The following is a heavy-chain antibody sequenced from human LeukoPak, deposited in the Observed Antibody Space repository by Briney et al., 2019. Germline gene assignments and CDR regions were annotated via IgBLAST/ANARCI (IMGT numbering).Heavy chain of an antibody. CDR2: ISNRGSTI. CDR3: ARAPYYYDSSGYYRAYYFDY. J-gene: IGHJ4*02. CDR1: GFTFSDFY. D-gene: IGHD3-22*01. Sequence: GGSLRLSCAASGFTFSDFYMTWIRQAPGKGLEWVSYISNRGSTIHYADSVRGRFTISRDNAKKSLYLQMNSLRAEDTAVYYCARAPYYYDSSGYYRAYYFDYWGQGTLVTVSS. V-gene: IGHV3-11*01.